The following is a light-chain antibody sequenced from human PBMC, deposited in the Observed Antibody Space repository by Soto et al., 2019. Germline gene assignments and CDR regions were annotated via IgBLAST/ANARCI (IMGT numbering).Light chain of an antibody. J-gene: IGLJ1*01. V-gene: IGLV2-23*01. CDR1: SSDVGTYNL. Sequence: QSVLTQPASVSGSPGQSITISCTGTSSDVGTYNLVSWYQQRPGEAPKIIIYGGTKRPSGVSHRFSGSTSGYTASLTISGIQAEDEADFYCCAYAGSSVYVFGTGTKLTVL. CDR2: GGT. CDR3: CAYAGSSVYV.